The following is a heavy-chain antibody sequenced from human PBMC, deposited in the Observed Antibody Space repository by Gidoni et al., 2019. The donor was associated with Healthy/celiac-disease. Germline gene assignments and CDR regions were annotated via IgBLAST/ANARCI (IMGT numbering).Heavy chain of an antibody. CDR3: ASANSGYGSVSEN. CDR2: IYSGGST. CDR1: GLTVSSNY. D-gene: IGHD5-12*01. J-gene: IGHJ4*02. Sequence: EVQLVESGGGLVQPGGSLRLSCAASGLTVSSNYMSWVRQAPGKGLGWVSVIYSGGSTYDADSVKGRFTISRDNTNNTLYLQMNSLRAEDTAVYYCASANSGYGSVSENWGQGTLVTVSS. V-gene: IGHV3-66*01.